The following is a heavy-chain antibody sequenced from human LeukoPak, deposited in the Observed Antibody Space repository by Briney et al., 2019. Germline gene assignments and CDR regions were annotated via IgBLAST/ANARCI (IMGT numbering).Heavy chain of an antibody. V-gene: IGHV3-23*01. D-gene: IGHD3-22*01. Sequence: GGSLRLSCAASGFTFSSYAMSWVRQAPGKGLEWVSAISGSGGSTYYAGSVKGRFTISRDNSKNTLYLQMNSLRAEDTAVYYCAKGSYYDSSGYYGSFGGQGTIVTVSS. J-gene: IGHJ3*01. CDR2: ISGSGGST. CDR3: AKGSYYDSSGYYGSF. CDR1: GFTFSSYA.